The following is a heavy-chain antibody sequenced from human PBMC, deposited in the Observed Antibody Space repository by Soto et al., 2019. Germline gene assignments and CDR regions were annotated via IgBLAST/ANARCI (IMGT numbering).Heavy chain of an antibody. CDR1: GYTFTSYG. CDR2: ISAYNGNT. D-gene: IGHD7-27*01. CDR3: ARDNRVANWGYGMDV. Sequence: QVQLVQSGAEVKKPGASVKVSCKASGYTFTSYGISWVRQAPGQGLEWMGWISAYNGNTNYAQKLQGRVTMTTDTSTSTAYRELRSLRSDDTAVYYCARDNRVANWGYGMDVWGQGTTVTVSS. J-gene: IGHJ6*02. V-gene: IGHV1-18*01.